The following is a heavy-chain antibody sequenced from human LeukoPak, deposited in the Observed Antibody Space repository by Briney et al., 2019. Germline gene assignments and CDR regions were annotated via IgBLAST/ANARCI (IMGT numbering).Heavy chain of an antibody. Sequence: PSETLSLTCTVSGGSISSSSYYWGWIRQPPGRGLEWIGSIYYSGSTYYNPSLKSPLTISVDTSKNQFSLKLSSVAAADTAVYYCARSDTYYDFWSGYYARFDYWGQGTLVTVSS. V-gene: IGHV4-39*01. CDR2: IYYSGST. D-gene: IGHD3-3*01. J-gene: IGHJ4*02. CDR1: GGSISSSSYY. CDR3: ARSDTYYDFWSGYYARFDY.